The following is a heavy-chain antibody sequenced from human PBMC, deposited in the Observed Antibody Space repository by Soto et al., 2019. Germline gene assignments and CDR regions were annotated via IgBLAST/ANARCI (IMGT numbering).Heavy chain of an antibody. CDR3: ARLSPYCSGGSCYFDYYYYGMDV. CDR2: IDPSDSYT. V-gene: IGHV5-10-1*01. D-gene: IGHD2-15*01. J-gene: IGHJ6*02. CDR1: GYSFTSYW. Sequence: GESLKISCKGSGYSFTSYWISWVRQMPGKGLEWMGRIDPSDSYTNYSPSFQGHVTISADKSISTAYLQWSSLKASDTAMYYCARLSPYCSGGSCYFDYYYYGMDVWGQGTTVTVSS.